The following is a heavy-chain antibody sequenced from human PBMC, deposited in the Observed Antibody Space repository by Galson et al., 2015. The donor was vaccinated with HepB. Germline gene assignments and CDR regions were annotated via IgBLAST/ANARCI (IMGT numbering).Heavy chain of an antibody. CDR3: ARSSRLEYYYGMEV. Sequence: LRLSCAASGFTFSSYAMHWVRQAPGTGLEYVSAISSTGGSTYYANSVKGRFTISRDNSKNTLYLQMGSLRAEDMAVYYCARSSRLEYYYGMEVWGQGTTVTVSS. J-gene: IGHJ6*02. CDR2: ISSTGGST. D-gene: IGHD6-19*01. CDR1: GFTFSSYA. V-gene: IGHV3-64*01.